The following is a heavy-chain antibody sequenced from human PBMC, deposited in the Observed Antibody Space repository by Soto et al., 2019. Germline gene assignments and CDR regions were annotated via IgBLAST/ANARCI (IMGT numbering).Heavy chain of an antibody. Sequence: ASVKVSCKASGXTFTGYYMHWVRQAPGQGLEWMGWINPNSGGTNYAQKFQGWVTMTRDTSISTAYMELSRLRSDDTAVYYCARELDSGIAAAGLNYYYYGMDVWGQGTTVTVSS. V-gene: IGHV1-2*04. CDR2: INPNSGGT. D-gene: IGHD6-13*01. CDR3: ARELDSGIAAAGLNYYYYGMDV. J-gene: IGHJ6*02. CDR1: GXTFTGYY.